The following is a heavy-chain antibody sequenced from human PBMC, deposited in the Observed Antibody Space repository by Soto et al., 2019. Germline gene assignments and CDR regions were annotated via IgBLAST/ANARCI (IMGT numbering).Heavy chain of an antibody. CDR1: GYTFTGYY. J-gene: IGHJ6*02. V-gene: IGHV1-2*04. CDR2: INPNSGGT. D-gene: IGHD3-22*01. Sequence: ASVKVSCKASGYTFTGYYMHWVRQAPGQGLEWMGWINPNSGGTNYAQKFQGWVTMTRDTSISTAYMELSRLRSDDTAVYYCARDIWIYDSSGSSYYYYGIDVWGQGTTVTVSS. CDR3: ARDIWIYDSSGSSYYYYGIDV.